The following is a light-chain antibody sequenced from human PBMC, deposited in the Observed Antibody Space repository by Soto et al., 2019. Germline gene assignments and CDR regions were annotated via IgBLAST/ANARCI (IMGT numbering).Light chain of an antibody. V-gene: IGKV3-20*01. CDR3: QQYGSSGT. CDR2: AAS. CDR1: QSVSSYY. Sequence: EIVLTQYTGTLSLSPGARATLSCRASQSVSSYYLAWYQQKPGHAPRLLIYAASSRATGIPDRFSGGGSGTDFTLTISRLEPEDFAVYYCQQYGSSGTFGQGTKVDI. J-gene: IGKJ1*01.